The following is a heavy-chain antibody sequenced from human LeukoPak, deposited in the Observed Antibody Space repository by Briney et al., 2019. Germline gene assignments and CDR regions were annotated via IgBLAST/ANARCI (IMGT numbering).Heavy chain of an antibody. J-gene: IGHJ4*02. D-gene: IGHD3-3*01. Sequence: GGSLRLSCAASGFAFSDYSMNWFRQAPGKGLEWVSSIYSNTIYIYYSDSVKGRFTISRDNAKNSLYLQMNSLRVEDTAVYYCARGRFLEWLLCLIWGQGTLVTVSS. CDR1: GFAFSDYS. CDR2: IYSNTIYI. CDR3: ARGRFLEWLLCLI. V-gene: IGHV3-21*01.